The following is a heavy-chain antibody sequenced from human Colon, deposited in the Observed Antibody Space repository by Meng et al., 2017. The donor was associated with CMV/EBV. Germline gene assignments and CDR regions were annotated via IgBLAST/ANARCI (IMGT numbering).Heavy chain of an antibody. CDR2: FDPEDGET. J-gene: IGHJ4*02. D-gene: IGHD4-17*01. V-gene: IGHV1-24*01. CDR1: GYTLTELS. Sequence: ASVKVSCKVSGYTLTELSMHWVRQAPGKGLEWMGGFDPEDGETIYAQKFQGRVTMTEDTSTDTAYMELSSLRSEDTVVYYCATGLNTVTTVLVYWGQRTLVTVSS. CDR3: ATGLNTVTTVLVY.